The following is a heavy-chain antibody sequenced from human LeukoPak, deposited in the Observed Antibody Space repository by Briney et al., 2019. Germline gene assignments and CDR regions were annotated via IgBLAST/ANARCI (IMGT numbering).Heavy chain of an antibody. CDR2: VSAYSGDT. J-gene: IGHJ6*02. CDR3: ARVWYDSGNHLYFYYGLDV. CDR1: GFSFTSYG. D-gene: IGHD3-22*01. Sequence: ASVKVSCKASGFSFTSYGFTWVRQAPGQGLEWMGWVSAYSGDTDYAQSLQGRVTMITDTSTSTAYMELTTLRSDDTAVYYCARVWYDSGNHLYFYYGLDVWGQGTTVTVSS. V-gene: IGHV1-18*01.